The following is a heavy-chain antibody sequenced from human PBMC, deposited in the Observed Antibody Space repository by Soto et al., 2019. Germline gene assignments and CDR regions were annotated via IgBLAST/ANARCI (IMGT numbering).Heavy chain of an antibody. CDR3: ARHEIRMRDSGSFYNVRFDA. J-gene: IGHJ5*02. D-gene: IGHD1-26*01. CDR1: GDSISISSIYY. CDR2: VSYSGTP. Sequence: SETLSLTCTVSGDSISISSIYYWGWLRQAPGKGLEWIGSVSYSGTPFYNPSLESRLKISVDRSRTQFSLNLSFVTAADTAVYYCARHEIRMRDSGSFYNVRFDAWGQGTPVTVSS. V-gene: IGHV4-39*01.